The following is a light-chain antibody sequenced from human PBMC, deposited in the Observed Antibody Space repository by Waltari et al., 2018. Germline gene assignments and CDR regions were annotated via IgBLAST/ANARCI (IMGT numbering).Light chain of an antibody. CDR1: QSIIIY. V-gene: IGKV1-39*01. J-gene: IGKJ1*01. CDR3: QQSYSAPT. Sequence: DIQMTQSPSSLSASIGDRVSITCRASQSIIIYLSWYQQKPGKAPKLLIYAASSLQSGVPSWFSGSGSGTDFTLTISSLQPEDFATYYCQQSYSAPTFGQGTKVEIK. CDR2: AAS.